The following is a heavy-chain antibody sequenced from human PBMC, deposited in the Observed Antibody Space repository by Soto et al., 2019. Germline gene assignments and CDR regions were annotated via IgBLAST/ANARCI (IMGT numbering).Heavy chain of an antibody. CDR1: GFTFSSYA. D-gene: IGHD3-10*01. J-gene: IGHJ4*02. CDR3: ANGEESYDYHHIDF. V-gene: IGHV3-23*01. CDR2: ISAGGGST. Sequence: GGSLRLSCAGSGFTFSSYAMSWVRQAPGKGLEWVSTISAGGGSTYYADSAKGRFTGARDNSKNTLYPQMNSLEDEARAVYYCANGEESYDYHHIDFWGQGTMVAVSS.